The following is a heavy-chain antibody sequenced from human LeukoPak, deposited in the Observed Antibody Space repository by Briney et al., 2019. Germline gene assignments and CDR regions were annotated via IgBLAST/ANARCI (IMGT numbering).Heavy chain of an antibody. CDR2: TYYRSKWSN. V-gene: IGHV6-1*01. CDR1: GDSFSSNSVA. D-gene: IGHD6-19*01. Sequence: SQTLSLTCAISGDSFSSNSVAWNWIRQSPSRGLEWLGRTYYRSKWSNDYTVSVKSRMTINPDTSKNQFSLRLSSVTLEDTAVYYCARSVAGTFYFDYWGQGTLVTVSS. CDR3: ARSVAGTFYFDY. J-gene: IGHJ4*02.